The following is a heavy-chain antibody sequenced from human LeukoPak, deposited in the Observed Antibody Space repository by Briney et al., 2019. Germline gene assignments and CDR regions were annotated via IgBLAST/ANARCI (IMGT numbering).Heavy chain of an antibody. CDR3: AKVWRVRGVITAVFDS. CDR2: ISYDGSIR. V-gene: IGHV3-30*04. D-gene: IGHD3-10*01. J-gene: IGHJ4*02. Sequence: GGSLRLSCAASEFSFSNFAMYWVRQPPGKGLEWLAVISYDGSIRYYADSVKGRFTISRDNSNNTLHLQMNSLRAEDTAVYYCAKVWRVRGVITAVFDSWGQGTLVTVSS. CDR1: EFSFSNFA.